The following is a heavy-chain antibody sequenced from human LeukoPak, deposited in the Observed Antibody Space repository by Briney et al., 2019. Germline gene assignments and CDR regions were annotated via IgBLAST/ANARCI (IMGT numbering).Heavy chain of an antibody. V-gene: IGHV4-34*01. CDR3: ARAVTTVTTPNYFDY. CDR1: GGSFSGYY. Sequence: PSETLSLTCAVYGGSFSGYYWSWIRQPPGKGLEWIGEINHSGSTNYNPSLKSRVTISVDTSKNQSSLKLSSVTAADTAVYYCARAVTTVTTPNYFDYWGQGTLVTVSS. J-gene: IGHJ4*02. D-gene: IGHD4-17*01. CDR2: INHSGST.